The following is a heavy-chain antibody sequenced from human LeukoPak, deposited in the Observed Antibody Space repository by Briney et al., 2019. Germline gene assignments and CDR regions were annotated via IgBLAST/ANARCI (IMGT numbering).Heavy chain of an antibody. CDR3: ARNYYGDYAFDY. CDR1: GLIFSSYN. CDR2: ISSSGSYI. Sequence: GGSLRLSCAASGLIFSSYNMHCVRQAPGKGREYGSYISSSGSYIYYADSVKGRFTISRDNAKNSLYLQMNSLRVEDTAVYYCARNYYGDYAFDYWGQGTLVTVSS. V-gene: IGHV3-21*01. D-gene: IGHD3-10*01. J-gene: IGHJ4*02.